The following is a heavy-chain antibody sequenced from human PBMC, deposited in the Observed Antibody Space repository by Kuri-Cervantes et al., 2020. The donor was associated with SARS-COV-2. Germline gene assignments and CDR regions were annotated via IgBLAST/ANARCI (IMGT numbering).Heavy chain of an antibody. CDR3: ARGRIVGAGGYYYMDV. J-gene: IGHJ6*03. V-gene: IGHV1-69*05. Sequence: SVKVSCKASGGTFSNYALSWVRQAPGQGLEWMGGIIPIFGTTNYAQKFQGRVTITMDESTSTAYMELSSLRSEDTAVYYCARGRIVGAGGYYYMDVWGKGTTVTVSS. D-gene: IGHD1-26*01. CDR2: IIPIFGTT. CDR1: GGTFSNYA.